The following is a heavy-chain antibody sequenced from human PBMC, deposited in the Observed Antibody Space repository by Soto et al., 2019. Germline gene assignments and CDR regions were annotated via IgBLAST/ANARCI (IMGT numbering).Heavy chain of an antibody. CDR1: GFTFSSYS. Sequence: EVQLVESGGGLVQPGGSLRLSCAASGFTFSSYSMNWVRQAPGKGLEWVSYISSSSSTIYYADSVKGRFTISRDNAKNSLYLQMNSLRAEDTAVYYCARDGGYSDGPFDYWGQGTLVTVSS. J-gene: IGHJ4*02. CDR2: ISSSSSTI. V-gene: IGHV3-48*01. D-gene: IGHD5-18*01. CDR3: ARDGGYSDGPFDY.